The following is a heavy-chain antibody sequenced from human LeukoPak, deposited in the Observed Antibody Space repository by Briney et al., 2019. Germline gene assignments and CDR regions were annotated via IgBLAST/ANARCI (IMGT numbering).Heavy chain of an antibody. J-gene: IGHJ3*02. CDR1: GYTLTELS. Sequence: ASVKVSCKVSGYTLTELSMHWVRQAPGKGLEWMGGFDPEDGETIYAQKFQGRVTMTEDTSTDTAYMGLSSLRSEDTAVYYCATDSRMVRGVLLQGDAFDIWGQGTMVTVSS. CDR2: FDPEDGET. V-gene: IGHV1-24*01. D-gene: IGHD3-10*01. CDR3: ATDSRMVRGVLLQGDAFDI.